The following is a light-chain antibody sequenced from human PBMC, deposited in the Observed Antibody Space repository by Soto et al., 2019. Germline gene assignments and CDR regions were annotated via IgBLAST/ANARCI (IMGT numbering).Light chain of an antibody. V-gene: IGKV3-20*01. CDR1: QSLNSSY. J-gene: IGKJ5*01. CDR3: QQYGSSPPIT. CDR2: DAY. Sequence: ENVLTQSPATPSVSPGERATLSCRASQSLNSSYLAWYQQKPGQAPRLLVYDAYSRATGIPDRFSGSGSGTDFTLTISRLEPEDSAVYYCQQYGSSPPITCGQGTRLEIK.